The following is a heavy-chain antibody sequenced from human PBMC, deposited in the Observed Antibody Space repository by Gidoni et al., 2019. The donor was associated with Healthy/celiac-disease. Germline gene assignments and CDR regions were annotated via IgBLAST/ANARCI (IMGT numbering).Heavy chain of an antibody. Sequence: QLQLQESGPGLVKPSETLSLTCTVSGGSISSSSYYWGCIRQPPGKGLEWIGSIYYSGSTYYNPSLKSRVTISVDTSKNQFSLKLSSVTAADTAVYYCARSLRITMVRGAPGYFDYWGQGTLVTVSS. V-gene: IGHV4-39*07. CDR2: IYYSGST. J-gene: IGHJ4*02. D-gene: IGHD3-10*01. CDR1: GGSISSSSYY. CDR3: ARSLRITMVRGAPGYFDY.